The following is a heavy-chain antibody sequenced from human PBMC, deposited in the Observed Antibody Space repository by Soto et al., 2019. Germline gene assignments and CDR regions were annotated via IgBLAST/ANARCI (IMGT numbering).Heavy chain of an antibody. CDR1: GGTFSSYA. D-gene: IGHD2-2*01. CDR2: IIPIFGTA. J-gene: IGHJ6*02. Sequence: QVQLVQSGAEVKKPGSSVKVSCKASGGTFSSYAISWVRQAPGQGLEWMGGIIPIFGTANYAQKFQGRVTITADESTSTDYMELSSLRSEDTAVYYCARDSSPYCSSTSCWYYYGMDVWGQGTTVTVSS. V-gene: IGHV1-69*01. CDR3: ARDSSPYCSSTSCWYYYGMDV.